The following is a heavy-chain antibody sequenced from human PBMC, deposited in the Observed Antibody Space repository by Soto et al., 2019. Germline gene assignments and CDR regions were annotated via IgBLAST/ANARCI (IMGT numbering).Heavy chain of an antibody. J-gene: IGHJ3*01. CDR2: ISYSGAT. D-gene: IGHD3-16*01. Sequence: QVQLQESGPGLVKPSETLSLICTVSGGSVSGDKNYWSWIRQSPGKGLEWIGYISYSGATNYIPSLKSRLTISVDRSKNQFALKLSSVTASDTALYYCATSPRFAFDFWGQGTTVIVSS. V-gene: IGHV4-61*01. CDR3: ATSPRFAFDF. CDR1: GGSVSGDKNY.